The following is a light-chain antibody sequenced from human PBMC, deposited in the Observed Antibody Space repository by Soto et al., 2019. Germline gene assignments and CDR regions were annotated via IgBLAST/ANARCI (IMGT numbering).Light chain of an antibody. Sequence: QSMLTQPAAVSGSPGQSITISCTGTISDIGLYNYVSWYQQHPGKAPKLVIYEVSNRPSGVSDRFSGSKSDNTASLTISGLQAEDEANYYCSSFTATSTLVFGAGTKVTVL. J-gene: IGLJ1*01. CDR3: SSFTATSTLV. V-gene: IGLV2-14*01. CDR2: EVS. CDR1: ISDIGLYNY.